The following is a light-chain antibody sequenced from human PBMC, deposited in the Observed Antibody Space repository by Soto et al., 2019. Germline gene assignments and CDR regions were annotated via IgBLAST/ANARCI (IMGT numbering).Light chain of an antibody. Sequence: EIVLTQSPGTLSLSPGERATLSCRASQSVSSSYLAWYQQKPGQAPRLLIYGASSRATGIPDRFSGSGSGTDLPLTISRLEPGDFAVYYCQQYGSSPFTFGPGTKVDIK. CDR2: GAS. J-gene: IGKJ3*01. V-gene: IGKV3-20*01. CDR1: QSVSSSY. CDR3: QQYGSSPFT.